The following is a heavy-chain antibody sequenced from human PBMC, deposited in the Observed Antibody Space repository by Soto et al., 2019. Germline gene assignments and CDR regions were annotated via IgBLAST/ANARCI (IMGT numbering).Heavy chain of an antibody. CDR1: GGSLSGYS. D-gene: IGHD3-22*01. CDR3: SRLRWLVLAKAFDY. J-gene: IGHJ4*02. Sequence: PSETLSLTCAVYGGSLSGYSWSWIRQPPGMGQEFIGEINHRDSTNYQPSLKSRVTISVDTSKNQFSLKLCSVTAADTAVYYWSRLRWLVLAKAFDYWGQGTMVTVSS. CDR2: INHRDST. V-gene: IGHV4-34*01.